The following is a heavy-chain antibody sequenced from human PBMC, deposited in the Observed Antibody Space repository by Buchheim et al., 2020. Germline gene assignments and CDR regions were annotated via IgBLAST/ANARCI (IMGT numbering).Heavy chain of an antibody. CDR2: IYNSGTT. V-gene: IGHV4-59*01. CDR3: ARSFVPNWTFDP. CDR1: GASISGSY. J-gene: IGHJ5*02. Sequence: QLQLQESGPGLVKPSETLSLTCTVSGASISGSYWSWIRQPPGKGLQWIGYIYNSGTTNYNPSLKSRVTISIDTSTNQFSLKLNSVTAADTAVYYCARSFVPNWTFDPWGQGIL. D-gene: IGHD2-8*01.